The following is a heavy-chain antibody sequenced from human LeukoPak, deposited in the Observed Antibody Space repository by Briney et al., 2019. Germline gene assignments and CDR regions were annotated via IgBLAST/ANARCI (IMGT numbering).Heavy chain of an antibody. V-gene: IGHV3-7*01. J-gene: IGHJ4*02. CDR3: VRGGGSGSEFWSGFFDY. D-gene: IGHD3-10*01. Sequence: GGSLRLSCAASGFTFSSYSMNWVRQAPGKGLEWVANIGKDGREKKYVDSVNGRFSISRNNAKNSLSLQMSDLRVEDTAVYFCVRGGGSGSEFWSGFFDYWGQGSLVTVSS. CDR2: IGKDGREK. CDR1: GFTFSSYS.